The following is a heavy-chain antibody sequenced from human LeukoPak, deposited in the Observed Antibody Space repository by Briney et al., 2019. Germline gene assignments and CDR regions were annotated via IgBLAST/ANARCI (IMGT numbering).Heavy chain of an antibody. V-gene: IGHV4-34*01. J-gene: IGHJ4*02. CDR1: GGSFSGYY. CDR2: INHSGST. D-gene: IGHD3-22*01. CDR3: ARASKYYYDSSGYFDY. Sequence: SETLSLTCAVYGGSFSGYYWSWIRQPPGKGLEWIGEINHSGSTNYNPSLKSRVTISVDRSKNQFSLKLSSVTAADTAVYYCARASKYYYDSSGYFDYWGQGTLVTVSS.